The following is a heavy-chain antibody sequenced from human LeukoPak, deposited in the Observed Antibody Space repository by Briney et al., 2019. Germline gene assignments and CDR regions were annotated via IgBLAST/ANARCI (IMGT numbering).Heavy chain of an antibody. CDR1: GFTFSSYW. J-gene: IGHJ4*02. CDR2: IKEDGSER. Sequence: GGSLRLSCAASGFTFSSYWMNWVRQTPGKGLEWVASIKEDGSERQYVDSVKGRFSISRDNTKGSLFLQLNSLRAEDTAVYYCARAITYCFDYWGQGTLVTVSS. D-gene: IGHD2-15*01. CDR3: ARAITYCFDY. V-gene: IGHV3-7*03.